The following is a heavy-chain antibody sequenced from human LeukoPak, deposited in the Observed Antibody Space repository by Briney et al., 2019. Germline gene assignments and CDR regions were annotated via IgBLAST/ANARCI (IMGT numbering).Heavy chain of an antibody. J-gene: IGHJ4*02. CDR2: VHYSGST. Sequence: SETLSLTCTVSGGSISSGSYYWSWIRQPPGKGLEWIGYVHYSGSTNYNPSLKSRVTISVDTSKNQFSLKLTSVTAADTAVYYCARGDSGSFSQFDCWGQGTLVTVSS. CDR1: GGSISSGSYY. D-gene: IGHD1-26*01. V-gene: IGHV4-61*01. CDR3: ARGDSGSFSQFDC.